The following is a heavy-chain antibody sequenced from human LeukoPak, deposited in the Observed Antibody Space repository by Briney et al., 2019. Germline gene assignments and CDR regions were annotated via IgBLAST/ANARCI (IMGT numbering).Heavy chain of an antibody. CDR2: ISAYNGNT. V-gene: IGHV1-18*01. Sequence: GASVKVSCKASGYTFTSYGISWVRQAPGQGLEWMGWISAYNGNTNYAQKLQGRVTMTTDTSTSTAYMELRSLRSDDTAVYYCARDEGYDFWSGYQGLYFDYWGQGALVTVSS. J-gene: IGHJ4*02. CDR1: GYTFTSYG. CDR3: ARDEGYDFWSGYQGLYFDY. D-gene: IGHD3-3*01.